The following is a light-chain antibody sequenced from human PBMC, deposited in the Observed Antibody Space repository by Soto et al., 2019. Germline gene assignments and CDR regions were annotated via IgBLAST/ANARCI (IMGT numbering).Light chain of an antibody. Sequence: QSVLTQPPSVSAAPGQKVTIFCSGSSSNTGNNYVSWYQQLPGTAPKLLIYENNKRPSGIPDRFSGSKSGTSATLGITGLQTGDEADYYCGTWDSSLSAGVFGGGTKLTVL. CDR2: ENN. CDR3: GTWDSSLSAGV. V-gene: IGLV1-51*02. J-gene: IGLJ3*02. CDR1: SSNTGNNY.